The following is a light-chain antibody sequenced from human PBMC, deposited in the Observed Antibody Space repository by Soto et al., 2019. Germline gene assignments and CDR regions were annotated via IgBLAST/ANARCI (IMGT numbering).Light chain of an antibody. J-gene: IGLJ2*01. Sequence: QSVLTQPASVSGSPGQPITISCTGTSSDVGSYNLVSWYQQHPGKAPKLMIYEGSKRPSGVSNRFSGSKSGNTASLTISGLQAEDEADYYCCSYAGSSTHVVFGGGTKL. CDR2: EGS. CDR1: SSDVGSYNL. V-gene: IGLV2-23*01. CDR3: CSYAGSSTHVV.